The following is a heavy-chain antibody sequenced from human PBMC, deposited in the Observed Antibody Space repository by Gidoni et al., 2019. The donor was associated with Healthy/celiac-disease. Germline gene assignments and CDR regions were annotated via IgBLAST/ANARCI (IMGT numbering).Heavy chain of an antibody. V-gene: IGHV3-48*04. J-gene: IGHJ6*02. CDR3: ARDPITMVRGAYGMDV. Sequence: EVQLVESGGGLVQPGGSLRLSCAASGFTFSSYSMNWGRQAPGKGLEWVSYISSSSSTIYYADSVKGRFTISRDNAKNSLYLQMTSLRAEDTAVYYCARDPITMVRGAYGMDVWGQGTTVTVSS. CDR1: GFTFSSYS. CDR2: ISSSSSTI. D-gene: IGHD3-10*01.